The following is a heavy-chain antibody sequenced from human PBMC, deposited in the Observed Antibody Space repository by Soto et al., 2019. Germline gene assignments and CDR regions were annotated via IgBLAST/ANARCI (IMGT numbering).Heavy chain of an antibody. CDR1: GGSVSNKTYY. J-gene: IGHJ4*02. CDR3: ARTTAVPNTLRSRYFFDY. V-gene: IGHV4-61*01. CDR2: VYYSGTT. D-gene: IGHD4-17*01. Sequence: LSLTCSVSGGSVSNKTYYWSWIRQPPGKRLEWIGYVYYSGTTNYNPSLKSRVTISVDLSKNQFSLRLSSVTTADTALYYCARTTAVPNTLRSRYFFDYWGQGTLVTVSS.